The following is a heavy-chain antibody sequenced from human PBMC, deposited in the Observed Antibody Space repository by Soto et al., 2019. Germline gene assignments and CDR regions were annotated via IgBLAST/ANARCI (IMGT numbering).Heavy chain of an antibody. V-gene: IGHV1-69*12. CDR3: ARGNHRWLQLWYFDL. Sequence: QVQLVQSVAEVKKPGSSVTVSSKASGGTFSSYTISWVRQAPGQGLEWMGGIIPIFGTANYAQKFQGRVTITADESTSTAYMELSSLRSEDTAVYYCARGNHRWLQLWYFDLWGRGTLVSVSS. D-gene: IGHD5-12*01. CDR1: GGTFSSYT. J-gene: IGHJ2*01. CDR2: IIPIFGTA.